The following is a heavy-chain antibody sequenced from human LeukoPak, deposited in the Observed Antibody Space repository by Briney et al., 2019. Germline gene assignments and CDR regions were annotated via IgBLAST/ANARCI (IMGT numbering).Heavy chain of an antibody. V-gene: IGHV4-34*01. J-gene: IGHJ4*02. Sequence: SETLSLTCAVYGGSFSGYYWSWIRQPPGKGLEWIGEINHSGSTNYNPSLKSRVTISVDTSKNQFSLKLSSVTAADTAVYYCARNQEDAAMVKGYDYWGQGTLVTVSS. CDR2: INHSGST. CDR3: ARNQEDAAMVKGYDY. D-gene: IGHD5-18*01. CDR1: GGSFSGYY.